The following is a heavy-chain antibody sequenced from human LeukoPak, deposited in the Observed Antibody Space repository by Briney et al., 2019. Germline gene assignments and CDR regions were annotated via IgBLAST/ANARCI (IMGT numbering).Heavy chain of an antibody. CDR2: IIPIFGTA. CDR1: GGTFISYA. J-gene: IGHJ4*02. Sequence: SVKVSCKASGGTFISYAISWVRQAPGQGLEWMGGIIPIFGTANYAQKFQGRVTITADESTSTAYMELSSLRSEDTAVYYCATGYCSSTSCYTSNFDYWGQGTLVTVSS. V-gene: IGHV1-69*13. D-gene: IGHD2-2*02. CDR3: ATGYCSSTSCYTSNFDY.